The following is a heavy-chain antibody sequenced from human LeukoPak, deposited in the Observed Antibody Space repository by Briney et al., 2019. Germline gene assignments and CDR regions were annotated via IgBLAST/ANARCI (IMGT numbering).Heavy chain of an antibody. CDR3: ARGKSFDI. J-gene: IGHJ3*02. Sequence: ASETLSFTCTVSGGSISSYYWSWIRQPPGKGLEWIGYIYYSGSTNYNPSLKSRVTISVDTSKNQFSLKLSSVTAADTAVYYCARGKSFDIWGQGTMVTVSS. CDR2: IYYSGST. CDR1: GGSISSYY. V-gene: IGHV4-59*01.